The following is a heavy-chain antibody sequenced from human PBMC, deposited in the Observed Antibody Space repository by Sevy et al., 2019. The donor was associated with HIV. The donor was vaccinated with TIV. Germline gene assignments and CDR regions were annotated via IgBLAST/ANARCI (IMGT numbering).Heavy chain of an antibody. CDR2: FDPEDGET. CDR3: ATTKDYYGSSGYSFDD. V-gene: IGHV1-24*01. Sequence: ASVKVSCKVSGSTLTKLSMHWVRQAPGTGLEWMATFDPEDGETIYAQKFQGRVTMTEDTSTDTAYMELSCLRSEDTAVSYCATTKDYYGSSGYSFDDWSQGTLVTVSS. J-gene: IGHJ4*02. D-gene: IGHD3-22*01. CDR1: GSTLTKLS.